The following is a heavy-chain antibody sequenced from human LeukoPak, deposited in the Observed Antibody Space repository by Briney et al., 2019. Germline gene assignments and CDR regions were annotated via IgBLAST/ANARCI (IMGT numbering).Heavy chain of an antibody. J-gene: IGHJ6*03. CDR2: ISGSGGST. V-gene: IGHV3-23*01. CDR3: AKVMPPGRIRFYSYYMDV. CDR1: GFTFSSYA. D-gene: IGHD2-15*01. Sequence: GGSLRLSCAASGFTFSSYAMSWVRQAPGKGLEWVSAISGSGGSTYYADSVKGRFAISRDNSKNTLYLQMTSLRAEDTALYYCAKVMPPGRIRFYSYYMDVWGKGTTVTVS.